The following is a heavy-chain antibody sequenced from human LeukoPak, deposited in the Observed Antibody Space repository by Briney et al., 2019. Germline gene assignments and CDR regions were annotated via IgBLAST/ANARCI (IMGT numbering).Heavy chain of an antibody. CDR3: ARERGTVVVFDY. Sequence: PGRSLRLSCAAAGLTFSSYGMDWVRQAPGEGLGWVAVIWYDGSNKYYADSVKGRFTISRDHSKNTLYLQMNSVRAEDTAVYYCARERGTVVVFDYWGQGTLVTVSS. CDR2: IWYDGSNK. V-gene: IGHV3-33*01. J-gene: IGHJ4*02. D-gene: IGHD4-23*01. CDR1: GLTFSSYG.